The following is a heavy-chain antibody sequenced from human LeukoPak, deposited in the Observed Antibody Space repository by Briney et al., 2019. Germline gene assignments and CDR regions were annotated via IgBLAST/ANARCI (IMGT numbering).Heavy chain of an antibody. D-gene: IGHD7-27*01. CDR2: IDPKSGGT. CDR3: AREMGIKAFDV. V-gene: IGHV1-2*02. Sequence: GASVKVSCKASGYTLTEKHLYWVRQAPGQGLEWMGWIDPKSGGTNVAQNFQGRLTMTRDTSINTVYMELSRLTSDDTTVYYCAREMGIKAFDVWGQGTMVTVSS. J-gene: IGHJ3*01. CDR1: GYTLTEKH.